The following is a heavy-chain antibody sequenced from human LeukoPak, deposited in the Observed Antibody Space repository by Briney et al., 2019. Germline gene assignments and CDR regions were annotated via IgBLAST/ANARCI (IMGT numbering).Heavy chain of an antibody. CDR1: GGSISSGGYS. J-gene: IGHJ4*02. V-gene: IGHV4-30-2*01. Sequence: SETLSLTCAVSGGSISSGGYSWSWIRQPPGKGLEWIGYIYHSGSTYYNPSLKSRVTISVDRSKNQFSLKLSSVTAADTAVYYCARDTPWEPTGYWGQGTLVTVSS. CDR2: IYHSGST. D-gene: IGHD1-26*01. CDR3: ARDTPWEPTGY.